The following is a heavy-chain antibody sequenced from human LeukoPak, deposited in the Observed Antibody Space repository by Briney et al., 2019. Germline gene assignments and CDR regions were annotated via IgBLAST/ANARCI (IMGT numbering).Heavy chain of an antibody. CDR1: GFTFSNYG. Sequence: PGRSLRLSCATSGFTFSNYGMHWVRQAPGKGLEWVAVISYDGSNKYYADSVKGRFTISRDNSKNTLYLQMNSLRPEDAAVYYCAHLPLWGQGTLVTVSS. J-gene: IGHJ4*02. CDR3: AHLPL. CDR2: ISYDGSNK. V-gene: IGHV3-30*03.